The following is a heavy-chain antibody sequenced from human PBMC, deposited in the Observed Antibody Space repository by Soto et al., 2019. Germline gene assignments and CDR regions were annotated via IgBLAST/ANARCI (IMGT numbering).Heavy chain of an antibody. CDR2: IIGSGGST. CDR1: GSALRTYV. D-gene: IGHD2-2*01. Sequence: RPSCPSGGSALRTYVMSWPRQAPGKGLEWVSTIIGSGGSTYYADSVKGRFTISRDNSKNPLYLQMNSLRAEDTAVYYCARPAAVPAAEWAPNGFDPWGQGTLVTV. J-gene: IGHJ5*02. CDR3: ARPAAVPAAEWAPNGFDP. V-gene: IGHV3-23*01.